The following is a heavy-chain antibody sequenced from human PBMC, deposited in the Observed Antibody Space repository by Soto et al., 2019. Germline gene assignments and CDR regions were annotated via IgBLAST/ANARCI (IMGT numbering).Heavy chain of an antibody. Sequence: LSCAASGFTFSSYAMSWVRQAPGKGLEWDSAITASGDTTYYADSVKGRFTISRDNSKSTMYLQMNSLRAEDTAVYYCAKYLCSSTSCYLYYYYGMDVWGQGTTVTVSS. V-gene: IGHV3-23*01. CDR1: GFTFSSYA. D-gene: IGHD2-2*01. CDR3: AKYLCSSTSCYLYYYYGMDV. CDR2: ITASGDTT. J-gene: IGHJ6*02.